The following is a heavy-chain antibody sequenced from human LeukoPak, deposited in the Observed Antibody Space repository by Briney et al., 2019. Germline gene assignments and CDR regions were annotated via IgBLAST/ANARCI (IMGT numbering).Heavy chain of an antibody. CDR3: VKDDRGYYYYGMDV. CDR1: GFTFSSYT. J-gene: IGHJ6*02. D-gene: IGHD1-14*01. CDR2: ISYDGSNK. Sequence: GRSLRVSCAASGFTFSSYTMHWVRQAPGKGLEWVAIISYDGSNKYYADSVKGRFTISRDNSKNTLYLQMKSLRAEDTAVYYCVKDDRGYYYYGMDVWGQGTTVTVSS. V-gene: IGHV3-30-3*01.